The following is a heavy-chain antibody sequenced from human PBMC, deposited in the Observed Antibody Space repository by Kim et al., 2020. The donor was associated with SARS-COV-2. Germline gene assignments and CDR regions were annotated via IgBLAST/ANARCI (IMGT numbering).Heavy chain of an antibody. D-gene: IGHD4-4*01. CDR1: GYTFTSYD. CDR2: MNPNSGNT. Sequence: ASVKVSCKASGYTFTSYDINWVRQATGQGLEWMGWMNPNSGNTGYAQKFQGRVTMTRNTSISTAYMELSSLRSEDTAVYYCARERDAVTTLSNAEIYYYYYGMDVWGQGTTVTVSS. CDR3: ARERDAVTTLSNAEIYYYYYGMDV. V-gene: IGHV1-8*01. J-gene: IGHJ6*02.